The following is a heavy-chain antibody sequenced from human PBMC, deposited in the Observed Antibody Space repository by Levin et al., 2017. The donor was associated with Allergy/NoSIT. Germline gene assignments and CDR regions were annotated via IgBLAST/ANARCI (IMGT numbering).Heavy chain of an antibody. CDR1: GYTFTSYW. Sequence: GESLKISCKGSGYTFTSYWITWVRQTPEKGLECMGRVDPRDSYTIYSPSFQGHVTISTDKSITTAYLHWSSLKASDTAMYYCARLGPLAQGTILTGQEGFDIWGQGTMVTVSS. V-gene: IGHV5-10-1*01. J-gene: IGHJ3*02. CDR2: VDPRDSYT. CDR3: ARLGPLAQGTILTGQEGFDI. D-gene: IGHD3-9*01.